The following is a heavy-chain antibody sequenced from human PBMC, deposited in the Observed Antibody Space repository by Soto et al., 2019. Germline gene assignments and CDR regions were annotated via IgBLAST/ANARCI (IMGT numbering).Heavy chain of an antibody. Sequence: QVQLQESGPGLVKPSETLSLPCTVSGGSISSYYWSRIRQPPGKGLDWIGYIYYSGSTNYNPSLKSRVAISVHTSKNQFSLKLGSVTAADTAVYYCATHRSDDGPYYYDSGGSFQHWGEGTMVGVSS. D-gene: IGHD3-22*01. J-gene: IGHJ1*01. CDR2: IYYSGST. V-gene: IGHV4-59*08. CDR1: GGSISSYY. CDR3: ATHRSDDGPYYYDSGGSFQH.